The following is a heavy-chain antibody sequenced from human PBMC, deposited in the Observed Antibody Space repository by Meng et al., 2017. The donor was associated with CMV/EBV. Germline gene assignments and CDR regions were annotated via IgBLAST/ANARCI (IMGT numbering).Heavy chain of an antibody. Sequence: CGFSFSSAAKSWVRQAPGKRLEWVSAISGSGGSTYYADSVKGRFTISRDNSKNTLYLQMNSLRAEDTAVYYCASPMQGYSYGSGYHYWGQGTLVTVSS. CDR3: ASPMQGYSYGSGYHY. CDR1: GFSFSSAA. J-gene: IGHJ4*02. D-gene: IGHD5-18*01. V-gene: IGHV3-23*01. CDR2: ISGSGGST.